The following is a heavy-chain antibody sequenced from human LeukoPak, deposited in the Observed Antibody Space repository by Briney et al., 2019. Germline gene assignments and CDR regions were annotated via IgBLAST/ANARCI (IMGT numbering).Heavy chain of an antibody. CDR1: GFTFSSYA. V-gene: IGHV3-30-3*01. Sequence: GRSLRLSCAASGFTFSSYAMHWVRQAPGKGLEWVAVISYDGSNKYYADSVKGRFTISRDNSKNTLYLQMNSLRAEDTAVYYCARQTAKNVDTARFDYWGQGTLVTVSS. CDR3: ARQTAKNVDTARFDY. D-gene: IGHD5-18*01. CDR2: ISYDGSNK. J-gene: IGHJ4*02.